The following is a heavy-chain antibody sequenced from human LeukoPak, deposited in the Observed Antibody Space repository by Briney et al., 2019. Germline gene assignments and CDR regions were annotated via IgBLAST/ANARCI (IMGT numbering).Heavy chain of an antibody. CDR1: GFSFGDYA. D-gene: IGHD2-15*01. CDR3: VKGEGYTNSWYYLES. Sequence: GGSLRLSCAASGFSFGDYAMHWVRQAPGKGLEWVSGIDWNSGTIAYADSVKGRFTTSRDNAKKFLYLQMKSLRVEDMAFYYCVKGEGYTNSWYYLESWGQGTLVTVSS. J-gene: IGHJ4*02. CDR2: IDWNSGTI. V-gene: IGHV3-9*03.